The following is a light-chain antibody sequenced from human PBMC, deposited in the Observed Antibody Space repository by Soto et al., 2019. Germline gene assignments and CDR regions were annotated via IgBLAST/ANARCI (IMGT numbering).Light chain of an antibody. J-gene: IGLJ1*01. Sequence: QSALTQPRSVSGSPGQSVTISCTGTSSDVGGYNFVSWYQQHPGKAPKLMIYDVNKRPSGVPDRFSGSESGNTASLTISGLQAEDEADYYCCSNAGSYTYVFGTGTKLTVL. CDR1: SSDVGGYNF. CDR2: DVN. CDR3: CSNAGSYTYV. V-gene: IGLV2-11*01.